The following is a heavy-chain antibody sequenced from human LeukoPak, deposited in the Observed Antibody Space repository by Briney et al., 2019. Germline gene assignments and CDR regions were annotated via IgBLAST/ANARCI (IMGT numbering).Heavy chain of an antibody. CDR2: IYYSGST. V-gene: IGHV4-59*01. CDR3: ARGSSGWYPTYPPSNWFDP. Sequence: PSETLSLTCTISGGSISSYYWSWIRQPPGKGLEWIGYIYYSGSTNYNPSLKSRVTISVDTSKNQFSLKLSSVTAADTAVYYCARGSSGWYPTYPPSNWFDPWGQGTLVTVSS. D-gene: IGHD6-13*01. CDR1: GGSISSYY. J-gene: IGHJ5*02.